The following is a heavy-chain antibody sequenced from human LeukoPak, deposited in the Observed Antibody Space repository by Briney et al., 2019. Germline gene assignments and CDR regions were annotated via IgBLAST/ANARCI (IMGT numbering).Heavy chain of an antibody. D-gene: IGHD5-18*01. CDR2: ISGSGGST. J-gene: IGHJ4*02. Sequence: GGSLRLSCAASGFTFSSYAMSWVRQAPGKGLEWVSAISGSGGSTYYADSVKGRFTISRDNSKNTLYLQMNSLRAEDTAVYYCAKAPGGDSYGEGFDYWGQGPRVIVSS. V-gene: IGHV3-23*01. CDR3: AKAPGGDSYGEGFDY. CDR1: GFTFSSYA.